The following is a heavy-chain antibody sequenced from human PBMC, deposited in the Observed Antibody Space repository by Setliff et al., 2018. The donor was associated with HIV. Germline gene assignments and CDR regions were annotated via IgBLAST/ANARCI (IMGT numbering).Heavy chain of an antibody. CDR2: IIPIFETT. J-gene: IGHJ4*02. CDR3: AKGPPLVISLPDF. CDR1: GGTFGSYA. Sequence: SVKVSCKASGGTFGSYAISWVRQAPGQGLEWLGGIIPIFETTNYAQKFQGRVTITADKSTSTIYMELSSLRSEDTALYYCAKGPPLVISLPDFWGQGTLVTVSS. V-gene: IGHV1-69*06. D-gene: IGHD3-9*01.